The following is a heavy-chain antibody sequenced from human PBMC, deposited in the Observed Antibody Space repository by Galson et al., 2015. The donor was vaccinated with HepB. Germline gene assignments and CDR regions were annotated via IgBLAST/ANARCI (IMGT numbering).Heavy chain of an antibody. V-gene: IGHV3-30*18. CDR1: GFTFSSYG. CDR3: AKGQGRTGYSSALGY. Sequence: SLRLSCAASGFTFSSYGMHWVRQAPGKGLEWVAVISYDGSNKYYADSVKGRFTISRDNSKNTLYLQMNSLRAEDTAVYYCAKGQGRTGYSSALGYWGQGTLVTVSS. D-gene: IGHD6-19*01. CDR2: ISYDGSNK. J-gene: IGHJ4*02.